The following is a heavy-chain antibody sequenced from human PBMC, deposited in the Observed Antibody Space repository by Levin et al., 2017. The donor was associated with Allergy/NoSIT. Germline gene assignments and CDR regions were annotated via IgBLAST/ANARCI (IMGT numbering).Heavy chain of an antibody. Sequence: GGSLRLSCAASGFTFSSYAMHWVRQAPGKGLEWVAVISYDGSNKYYADSVKGRFTISRDNSKNTLYLQMNSLRAEDTAVYYCARDVGVIRDVVPSYWGQGTLVTVSS. J-gene: IGHJ4*02. V-gene: IGHV3-30*04. CDR1: GFTFSSYA. CDR2: ISYDGSNK. D-gene: IGHD5-12*01. CDR3: ARDVGVIRDVVPSY.